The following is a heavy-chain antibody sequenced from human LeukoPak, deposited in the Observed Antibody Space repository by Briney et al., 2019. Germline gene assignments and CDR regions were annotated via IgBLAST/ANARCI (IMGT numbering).Heavy chain of an antibody. CDR2: ISGSGGST. J-gene: IGHJ5*02. CDR3: TTDSTRITISGVLSPSP. D-gene: IGHD3-3*01. Sequence: GGSLRLSCAASGFTFSSYAMSWVRQAPGKGLEWVSAISGSGGSTYYADSVKGRFTISRDNSKNTLYLQMNSLKTEDTAVYYCTTDSTRITISGVLSPSPWGQGTLVTVSS. CDR1: GFTFSSYA. V-gene: IGHV3-23*01.